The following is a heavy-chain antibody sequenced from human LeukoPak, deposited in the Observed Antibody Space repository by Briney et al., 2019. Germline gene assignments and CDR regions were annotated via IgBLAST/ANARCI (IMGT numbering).Heavy chain of an antibody. CDR1: GYTFTGYY. D-gene: IGHD6-19*01. Sequence: ASVKVSCKASGYTFTGYYMHWVRQAPGQGLEWMGWINPNSGGTNYAQKFQGRVTMTRDTSISTAYMEPSRLRSDDTAVYYCATDIAVAGKGTYYFDYWGQGTLVTVSS. CDR3: ATDIAVAGKGTYYFDY. J-gene: IGHJ4*02. CDR2: INPNSGGT. V-gene: IGHV1-2*02.